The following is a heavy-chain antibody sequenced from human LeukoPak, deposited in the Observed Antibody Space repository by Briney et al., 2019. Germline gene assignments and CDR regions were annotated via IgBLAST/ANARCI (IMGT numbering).Heavy chain of an antibody. CDR3: ARADSSGYYWFGQNGLTLGN. D-gene: IGHD3-22*01. CDR2: ISSSSSYI. V-gene: IGHV3-21*01. CDR1: GFTFSSYS. J-gene: IGHJ4*02. Sequence: GGSLRLSCAASGFTFSSYSMNWVRQAPGKGLEWVSSISSSSSYIYYADSVKGRFTISRDNAKNSLYLQMNSLRAEDTAVYYCARADSSGYYWFGQNGLTLGNWGQGTLVTVSS.